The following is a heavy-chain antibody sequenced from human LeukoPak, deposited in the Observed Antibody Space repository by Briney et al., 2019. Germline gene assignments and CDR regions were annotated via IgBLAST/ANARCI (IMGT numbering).Heavy chain of an antibody. Sequence: SETLSLTCTVSGASIRSGDYYWSWIRQPPGKGLEWVGYIYDSGSTYYNPSLKSRITISVDTSENRFSLKLSSVTATDTAVYYCARDCSGGSCYGAFDIWGQGTMVTVSS. CDR3: ARDCSGGSCYGAFDI. J-gene: IGHJ3*02. V-gene: IGHV4-30-4*01. CDR2: IYDSGST. D-gene: IGHD2-15*01. CDR1: GASIRSGDYY.